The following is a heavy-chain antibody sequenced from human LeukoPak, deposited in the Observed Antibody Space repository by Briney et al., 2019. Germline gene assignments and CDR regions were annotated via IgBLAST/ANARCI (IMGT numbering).Heavy chain of an antibody. V-gene: IGHV3-33*01. CDR1: GFTLSRHG. CDR2: IWYDGSQK. Sequence: PGGSLRLSCAASGFTLSRHGMHWVRQAQGKGPEWVAVIWYDGSQKYYGDSVKGRFTISRDNSKNTLYLQMNSLRAEDTAVYYCARDSPTDWFFDLWGRGTLVTVSS. J-gene: IGHJ2*01. D-gene: IGHD4-17*01. CDR3: ARDSPTDWFFDL.